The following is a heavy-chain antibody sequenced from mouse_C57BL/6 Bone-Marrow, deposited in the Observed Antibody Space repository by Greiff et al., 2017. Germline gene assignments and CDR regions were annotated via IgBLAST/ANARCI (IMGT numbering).Heavy chain of an antibody. CDR3: ARSGWFFDY. Sequence: QVQLQQSGAELARPGASVKLSCNASGYTFTSYGISWVKQRTGQGLEWIGEIYPRSGNTYYNEKFKGKATLTADKSSSTAYMELRSLTSEDSAVYFCARSGWFFDYWGQGTTLTVSS. CDR2: IYPRSGNT. V-gene: IGHV1-81*01. D-gene: IGHD2-3*01. CDR1: GYTFTSYG. J-gene: IGHJ2*01.